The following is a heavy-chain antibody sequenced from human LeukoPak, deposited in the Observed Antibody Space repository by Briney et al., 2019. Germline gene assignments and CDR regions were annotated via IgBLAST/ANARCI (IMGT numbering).Heavy chain of an antibody. J-gene: IGHJ4*02. CDR2: IYPSGNT. CDR1: GVSFSNQV. D-gene: IGHD5-24*01. CDR3: ASGRGGGYNDLDYFDY. V-gene: IGHV4-4*07. Sequence: SETLSLTCSVSGVSFSNQVWSWVRQPAGKGLEWSGRIYPSGNTNYNPSPNSRVTISVDTSKNQFSLKLSSVTAADTAVYYCASGRGGGYNDLDYFDYWGQGTLVTVSS.